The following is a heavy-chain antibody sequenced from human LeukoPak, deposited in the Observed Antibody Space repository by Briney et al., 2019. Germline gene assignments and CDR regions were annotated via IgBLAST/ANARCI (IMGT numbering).Heavy chain of an antibody. V-gene: IGHV3-30-3*01. CDR1: GFTFSSYA. CDR2: ISYDGSNK. D-gene: IGHD3-9*01. J-gene: IGHJ4*02. Sequence: PGGSLRLSCAASGFTFSSYAMHWVRQAPGKGLEWVAVISYDGSNKYYADPVKGRFTISRDNSKNTLYLQMNSLRAGDTAVYYCATFRNGYDILTGYYPFDYWGQGTLVTVSS. CDR3: ATFRNGYDILTGYYPFDY.